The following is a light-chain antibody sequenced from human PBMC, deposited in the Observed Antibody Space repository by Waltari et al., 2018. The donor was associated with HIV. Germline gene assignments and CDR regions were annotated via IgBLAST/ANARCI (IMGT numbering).Light chain of an antibody. CDR1: SSNIGSNS. J-gene: IGLJ2*01. Sequence: QSVLTQPPSASGTPGQRVTISCSGSSSNIGSNSVYWYQQLPGTAPKLLIYRDNQRLSGVPDRFSVSKSGTSASLAISGLRSDDEADYYCATWDDSLSGVVFGGGTKVTVL. CDR2: RDN. CDR3: ATWDDSLSGVV. V-gene: IGLV1-47*01.